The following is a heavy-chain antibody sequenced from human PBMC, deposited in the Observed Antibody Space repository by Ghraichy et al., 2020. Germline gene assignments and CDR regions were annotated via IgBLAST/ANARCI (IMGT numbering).Heavy chain of an antibody. J-gene: IGHJ3*01. Sequence: GSLRLSCAASGFSFSGYWMSWVRQAPGKGLEWVGNIKPDGSEKFYVDSVKGRFSISRDNAKNSLSLQMNSLRAEDTAVYYCVRGDYFESSGYFIDAFDVWGQGTMVTVS. V-gene: IGHV3-7*03. CDR1: GFSFSGYW. D-gene: IGHD3-22*01. CDR3: VRGDYFESSGYFIDAFDV. CDR2: IKPDGSEK.